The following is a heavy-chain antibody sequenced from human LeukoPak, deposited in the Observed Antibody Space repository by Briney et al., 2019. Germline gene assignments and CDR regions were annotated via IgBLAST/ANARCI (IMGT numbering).Heavy chain of an antibody. V-gene: IGHV4-31*03. D-gene: IGHD2-2*01. CDR1: GVSISSGGYY. CDR2: IYYSGST. J-gene: IGHJ2*01. CDR3: ARAVPGDCSSTSCYLQARDLWYFDL. Sequence: SETLSLTCTVSGVSISSGGYYWSWIRQHPGKGLEWIGYIYYSGSTYYNPSLKSRVTISVDTSKNQFSLKLSSVTAADTAVYYCARAVPGDCSSTSCYLQARDLWYFDLWGRGTLVTVSS.